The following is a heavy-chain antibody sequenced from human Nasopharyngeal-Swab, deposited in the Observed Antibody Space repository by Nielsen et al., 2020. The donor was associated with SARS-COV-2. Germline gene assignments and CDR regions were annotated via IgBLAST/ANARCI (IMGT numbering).Heavy chain of an antibody. J-gene: IGHJ6*03. V-gene: IGHV3-7*01. Sequence: GGPLRLFLAASGSTFVTFWMGWIRRVPGKGLEWVGAIKEDESEIPYVDSVKGRFAISRDNAKNSLSLQMNSLRAEDTAVYFCARAGASSSGRYYMDVWGKGTSVTVSS. CDR1: GSTFVTFW. D-gene: IGHD3-10*01. CDR3: ARAGASSSGRYYMDV. CDR2: IKEDESEI.